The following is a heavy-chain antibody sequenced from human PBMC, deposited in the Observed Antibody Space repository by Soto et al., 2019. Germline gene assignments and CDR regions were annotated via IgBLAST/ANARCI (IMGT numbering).Heavy chain of an antibody. CDR1: GGSISSYY. J-gene: IGHJ6*03. CDR2: IYYSGST. Sequence: SXTLSLTCTVSGGSISSYYWSWIRQPPWKGLEWIGYIYYSGSTNYNPSLKSRVTISVDTSKNQFSLKLSSVTAADTAVYYCARATLDLNYYYYYMDVWGKGTTVTVSS. D-gene: IGHD3-16*02. V-gene: IGHV4-59*01. CDR3: ARATLDLNYYYYYMDV.